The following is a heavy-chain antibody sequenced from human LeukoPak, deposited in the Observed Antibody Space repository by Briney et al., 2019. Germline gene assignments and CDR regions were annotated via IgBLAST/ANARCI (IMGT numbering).Heavy chain of an antibody. CDR2: INAGNGNT. D-gene: IGHD2-2*01. V-gene: IGHV1-3*01. Sequence: ASVKVSCKASGYTFTSYAMHWVRQAPGQRLEWMGWINAGNGNTKYSQEFQGRVTITRDTSASTAYMELRSLRSDDTAVYYCARQSGSTSCYPYCYYYYMDVWGKGTTVTVSS. CDR3: ARQSGSTSCYPYCYYYYMDV. J-gene: IGHJ6*03. CDR1: GYTFTSYA.